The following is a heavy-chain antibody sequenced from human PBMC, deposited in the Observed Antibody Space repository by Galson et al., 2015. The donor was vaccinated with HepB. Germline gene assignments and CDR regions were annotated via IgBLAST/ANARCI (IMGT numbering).Heavy chain of an antibody. D-gene: IGHD3-22*01. CDR1: GYTLTELS. CDR3: ATDSPKGSGSFDYYFDY. CDR2: FDPEDGET. J-gene: IGHJ4*02. V-gene: IGHV1-24*01. Sequence: SAKVSCKVSGYTLTELSMHWVRQAPGKGLEWMGGFDPEDGETIYAQKFQGRVTMTEDTSTDTAYMELSSLRSEDTAVYYCATDSPKGSGSFDYYFDYWGQGTLVTVSS.